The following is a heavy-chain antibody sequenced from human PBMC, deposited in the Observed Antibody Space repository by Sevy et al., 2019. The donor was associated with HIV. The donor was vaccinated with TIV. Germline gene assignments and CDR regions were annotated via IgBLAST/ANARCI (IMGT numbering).Heavy chain of an antibody. CDR2: LKSDVYGGTV. J-gene: IGHJ4*02. CDR1: GFTFGDYC. V-gene: IGHV3-49*04. CDR3: TGWKAAQSIFGY. D-gene: IGHD6-13*01. Sequence: GGSLRLSCTASGFTFGDYCMSWVRQAPGKGLEWVAFLKSDVYGGTVDHAASVRARFVILRDDSKTIAYLEMNDLKTEATGVYYCTGWKAAQSIFGYWGQGALVTVSS.